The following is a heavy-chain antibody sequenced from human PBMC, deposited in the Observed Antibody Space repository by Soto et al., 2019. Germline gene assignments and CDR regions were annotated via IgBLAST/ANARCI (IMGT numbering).Heavy chain of an antibody. J-gene: IGHJ6*02. V-gene: IGHV1-69*06. CDR1: GGTFSSYA. CDR2: IIPIFGTA. Sequence: EASVKVSCKASGGTFSSYAISWVRQAPGQGLEWMGGIIPIFGTANYAQKFQGRVTITADKSTSTAYMELSSLRSEDTAVYYCAGGRWDIVVVPADYYYYGMDVWGQGTTVTVSS. D-gene: IGHD2-2*01. CDR3: AGGRWDIVVVPADYYYYGMDV.